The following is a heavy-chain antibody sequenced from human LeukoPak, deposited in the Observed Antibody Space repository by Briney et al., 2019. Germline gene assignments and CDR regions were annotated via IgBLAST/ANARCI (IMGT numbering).Heavy chain of an antibody. Sequence: SETLSLTCTVSGGSISNFYWSWIRQPPGKGLEWIGYIYYSGSTNYNPSLKSRVTISVDTSKNQFSLKLSSVTAADTAVYYCASSRGLPYYFDYWGQGTLVTVSS. CDR2: IYYSGST. V-gene: IGHV4-59*01. D-gene: IGHD1-26*01. CDR3: ASSRGLPYYFDY. J-gene: IGHJ4*02. CDR1: GGSISNFY.